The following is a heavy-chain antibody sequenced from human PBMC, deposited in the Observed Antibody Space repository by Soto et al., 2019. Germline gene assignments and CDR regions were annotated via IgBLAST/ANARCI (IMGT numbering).Heavy chain of an antibody. J-gene: IGHJ5*02. CDR3: AREKAVAGAPFDP. D-gene: IGHD6-19*01. Sequence: ASVKVSCKASGYTFISYGISWVRQAPGQGLEWMGWISPYNGKTNYAQEFQGRVTLTTDTPTSTAYMEVRSLRSVDTAVYYCAREKAVAGAPFDPWGQGTLVTVSS. CDR2: ISPYNGKT. V-gene: IGHV1-18*01. CDR1: GYTFISYG.